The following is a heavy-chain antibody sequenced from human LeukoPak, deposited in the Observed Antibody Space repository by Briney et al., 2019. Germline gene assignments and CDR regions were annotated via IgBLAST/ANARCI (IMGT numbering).Heavy chain of an antibody. J-gene: IGHJ5*02. CDR1: GGSISSGGYY. CDR3: ARSVGYCSSTSCYTSSNWFDP. D-gene: IGHD2-2*02. Sequence: PSETLSLTCTVSGGSISSGGYYWSWIRQHPGKGLEWIGYIYYSGSTYYNPSLKSRVTISVDTSKNQFSLKLSSVTAADTAVYYCARSVGYCSSTSCYTSSNWFDPWGRGTLVTVSS. CDR2: IYYSGST. V-gene: IGHV4-31*03.